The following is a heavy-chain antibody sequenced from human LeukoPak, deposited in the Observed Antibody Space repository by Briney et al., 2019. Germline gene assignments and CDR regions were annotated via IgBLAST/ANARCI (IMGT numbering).Heavy chain of an antibody. Sequence: GGSLRLSCAASGFTFGTYGKAWVRQARGEGLESVSSISSSGGGTYYGDSVKGRFTISRDNSKNTLYLQMNSLRDEDTALYYCAKEAHVAVTTYDYWGQGTLVTVSS. D-gene: IGHD2-21*02. CDR3: AKEAHVAVTTYDY. CDR2: ISSSGGGT. CDR1: GFTFGTYG. J-gene: IGHJ4*02. V-gene: IGHV3-23*01.